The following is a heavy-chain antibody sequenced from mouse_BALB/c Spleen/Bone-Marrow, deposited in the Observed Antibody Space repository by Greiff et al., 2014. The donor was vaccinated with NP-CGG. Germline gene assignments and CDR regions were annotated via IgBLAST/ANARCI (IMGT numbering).Heavy chain of an antibody. CDR1: GFNFNDSY. D-gene: IGHD6-1*01. CDR2: IDPSNGYS. CDR3: AHKDVYHFDY. Sequence: EVQLQQSGAELVKPGASVMLSCAASGFNFNDSYIHWMKQRPERGLEWIGGIDPSNGYSKFDQKFQGKATLTADKSSNTAYLQSINLAADDASVYYSAHKDVYHFDYWGQGTTLTVSS. J-gene: IGHJ2*01. V-gene: IGHV14-3*02.